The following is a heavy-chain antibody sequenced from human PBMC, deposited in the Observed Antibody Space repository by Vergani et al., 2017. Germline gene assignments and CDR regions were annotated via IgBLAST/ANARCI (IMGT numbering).Heavy chain of an antibody. CDR3: ARATGPSNYGQLVLYYYYMDV. CDR1: GFTSSYYG. Sequence: QVHLVESGGGVVQPGRSLRLSCVVSGFTSSYYGMHWVRQAPGKGLEWVAVISYDGTQKYYADSVKGRFTISRDNSKSTLYLQMNSLRTEDTAVYYCARATGPSNYGQLVLYYYYMDVWGKGTTVTVSS. CDR2: ISYDGTQK. J-gene: IGHJ6*03. D-gene: IGHD6-6*01. V-gene: IGHV3-30*03.